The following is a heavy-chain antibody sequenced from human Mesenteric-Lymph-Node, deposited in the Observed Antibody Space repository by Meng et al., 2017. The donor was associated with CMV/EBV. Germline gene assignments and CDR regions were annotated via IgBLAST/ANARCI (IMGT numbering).Heavy chain of an antibody. CDR1: GFTFDDYS. J-gene: IGHJ6*02. Sequence: GESLKISCAASGFTFDDYSMNWVRQAPGKGLEWVSGINWNGGRTGYGDSVKGRFTIFRDNVKKSLYSQMSGLGVEDTALYYCARHSFPGIPMAGTLGDYYGMDVWGQGTTVTVSS. CDR2: INWNGGRT. D-gene: IGHD6-19*01. V-gene: IGHV3-20*04. CDR3: ARHSFPGIPMAGTLGDYYGMDV.